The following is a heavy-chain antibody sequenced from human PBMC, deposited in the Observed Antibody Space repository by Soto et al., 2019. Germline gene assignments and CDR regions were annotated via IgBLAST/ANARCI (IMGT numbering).Heavy chain of an antibody. V-gene: IGHV4-59*01. D-gene: IGHD3-16*01. J-gene: IGHJ4*02. Sequence: SETLSLTCTVSGGSISSYYWSWIRQPPGKGLEWIGDIYYSGSTNYNPSLKSRVTISVDTSKNQFSLKLSSVTAADTAVYYCARWAPPAQGVIDYWGQGTLVTVSS. CDR3: ARWAPPAQGVIDY. CDR1: GGSISSYY. CDR2: IYYSGST.